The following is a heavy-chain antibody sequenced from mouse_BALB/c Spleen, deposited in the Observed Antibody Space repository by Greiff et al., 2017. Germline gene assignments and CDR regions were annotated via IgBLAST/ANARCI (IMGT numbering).Heavy chain of an antibody. Sequence: VKLVESGPGLVAPSQSLSITCTVSGFSLTSYDISWIRQPPGKGLEWLGVIWTGGGTNYNSAFMSRLSISKDNSKSQVFLKMNSLQTDDTAIYYCVRDGLGRAWFAYWGQGTLVTVSA. CDR3: VRDGLGRAWFAY. D-gene: IGHD4-1*01. V-gene: IGHV2-9-2*01. J-gene: IGHJ3*01. CDR1: GFSLTSYD. CDR2: IWTGGGT.